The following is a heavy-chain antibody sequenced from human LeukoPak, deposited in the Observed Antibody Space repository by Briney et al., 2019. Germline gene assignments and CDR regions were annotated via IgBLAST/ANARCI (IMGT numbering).Heavy chain of an antibody. V-gene: IGHV3-23*01. CDR2: FSGSEGLT. CDR1: GFTFSDYG. D-gene: IGHD3-3*01. J-gene: IGHJ6*02. Sequence: GWSLRLSCAASGFTFSDYGMSWVRQAPGKGLEWISSFSGSEGLTYYADSVKGRFTMSRDNSKNTLYLQMNSLRAEDTAVYYCAKDRWGPNGDDFQENGYYYYYYGMDVWGQGTTVTVSS. CDR3: AKDRWGPNGDDFQENGYYYYYYGMDV.